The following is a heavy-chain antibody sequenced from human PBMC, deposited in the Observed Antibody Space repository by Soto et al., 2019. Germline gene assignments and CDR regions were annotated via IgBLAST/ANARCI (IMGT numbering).Heavy chain of an antibody. CDR1: GGSISSSNW. CDR3: ARGAAAATDYYYYGMDV. CDR2: IYHSGST. J-gene: IGHJ6*02. Sequence: PSETLSLTCAGSGGSISSSNWWSWVRQPPGKGLEWIGEIYHSGSTNYTPSLKSRVTISVDKSKNQFSLKLSSVTAADTAVYYCARGAAAATDYYYYGMDVWGQGTTVTVSS. V-gene: IGHV4-4*02. D-gene: IGHD6-13*01.